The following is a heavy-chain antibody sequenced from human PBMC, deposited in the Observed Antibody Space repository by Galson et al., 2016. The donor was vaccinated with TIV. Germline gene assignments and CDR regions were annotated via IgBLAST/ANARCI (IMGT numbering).Heavy chain of an antibody. Sequence: SCKAFGYTFTRFGISWVRQAPGQGLEWMGWISGYNGNTNYAQMLQGRVTMTTDTSTSTAYMELRSLRSDDTAVYYCAREYCYYAMDVWGQGTTVTVSS. CDR1: GYTFTRFG. V-gene: IGHV1-18*01. CDR3: AREYCYYAMDV. D-gene: IGHD2-15*01. J-gene: IGHJ6*02. CDR2: ISGYNGNT.